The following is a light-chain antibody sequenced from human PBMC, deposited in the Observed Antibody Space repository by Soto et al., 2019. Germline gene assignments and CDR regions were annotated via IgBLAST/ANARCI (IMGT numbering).Light chain of an antibody. V-gene: IGLV2-8*01. Sequence: QSALTQPPSASGSPGQSVTISCTGTSSDVGYNNYVSWYQQHPGKAPKLMIYEVTKRPSGVPDRFSGSKSGNSASLTVSGLQAEDEADYYCCSYAGSNNFVVFGGGTKVTVL. J-gene: IGLJ2*01. CDR1: SSDVGYNNY. CDR2: EVT. CDR3: CSYAGSNNFVV.